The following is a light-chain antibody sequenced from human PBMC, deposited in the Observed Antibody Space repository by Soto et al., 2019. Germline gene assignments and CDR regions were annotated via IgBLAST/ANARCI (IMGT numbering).Light chain of an antibody. J-gene: IGKJ3*01. Sequence: DVQMTQSPSTLSASVGDRVTITCRASQNISKWLAWYQQKPGRAPNLLIYDASSLQTGVPSRFSGSASGTQFSLIINRLQSNDFATPHCQQYNPSSFTFGPGTKVDLK. V-gene: IGKV1-5*01. CDR3: QQYNPSSFT. CDR2: DAS. CDR1: QNISKW.